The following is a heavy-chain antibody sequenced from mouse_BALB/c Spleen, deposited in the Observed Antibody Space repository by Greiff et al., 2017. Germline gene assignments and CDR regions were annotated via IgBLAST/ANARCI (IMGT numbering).Heavy chain of an antibody. CDR3: ARHETTVDYFDY. CDR1: GFTFSSYA. V-gene: IGHV5-9-3*01. CDR2: ISSGGSYT. Sequence: EVQLQESGGGLVQPGGSLKLSCAASGFTFSSYAMSWVRQTPEKRLEWVATISSGGSYTYYPDSVKGRFTISRDNAKNTLYLQMSSLRSEDTAMYYCARHETTVDYFDYWGQGTTLTVSS. D-gene: IGHD1-1*01. J-gene: IGHJ2*01.